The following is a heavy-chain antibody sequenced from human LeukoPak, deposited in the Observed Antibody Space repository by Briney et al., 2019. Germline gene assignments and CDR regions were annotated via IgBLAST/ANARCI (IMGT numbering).Heavy chain of an antibody. CDR2: INPNSGGT. Sequence: VASVKVSCKASGYTFTGYYMHWVRQAPGQGLEWMGWINPNSGGTNYAQKFQGRVTMTRDTSISTAYMELSSLRSEDTAVYYCARTGGLLVHYMDVWGKGTTVTVSS. V-gene: IGHV1-2*02. CDR3: ARTGGLLVHYMDV. J-gene: IGHJ6*03. CDR1: GYTFTGYY. D-gene: IGHD2-15*01.